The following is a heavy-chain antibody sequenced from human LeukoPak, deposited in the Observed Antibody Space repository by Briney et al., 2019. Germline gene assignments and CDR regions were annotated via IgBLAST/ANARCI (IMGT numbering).Heavy chain of an antibody. V-gene: IGHV3-48*03. J-gene: IGHJ4*02. Sequence: GGSLRLSCAVSGFPFSIYEMNWVRQAPGKGLEWVSNIGSSGTTIYYADSVKGRFSISRDNAKNSLYLQMDSLRVEDTAVYYCALLAVASDFDYWGQGALVTVSS. CDR2: IGSSGTTI. CDR3: ALLAVASDFDY. CDR1: GFPFSIYE. D-gene: IGHD6-19*01.